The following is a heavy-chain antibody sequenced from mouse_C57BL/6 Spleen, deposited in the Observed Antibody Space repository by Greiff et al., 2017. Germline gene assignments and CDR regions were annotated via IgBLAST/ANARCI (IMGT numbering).Heavy chain of an antibody. CDR2: IYPGDGDT. CDR3: ARSITTVVFDY. Sequence: ESGPELVKPGASVKISCKASGYAFSSSWMNWVKQRPGKGLEWIGRIYPGDGDTNYNGKFKGKATLTADKSSSTAYMQLSSLTSEDSAVYFCARSITTVVFDYWGQGTTLTVSS. J-gene: IGHJ2*01. D-gene: IGHD1-1*01. V-gene: IGHV1-82*01. CDR1: GYAFSSSW.